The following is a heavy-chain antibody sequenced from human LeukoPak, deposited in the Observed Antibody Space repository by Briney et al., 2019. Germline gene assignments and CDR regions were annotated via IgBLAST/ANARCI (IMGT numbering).Heavy chain of an antibody. CDR2: ISGNT. CDR3: ARDYNWNYVAMDV. CDR1: GGSISSYY. J-gene: IGHJ6*02. Sequence: SETLSLTCTVSGGSISSYYWSWIRQPAGKGLEWIGRISGNTNYNPSLRSRVTISVDTSKNQFSLKLTSVTAADTAVYYCARDYNWNYVAMDVWGQGTTVTVSS. D-gene: IGHD1-7*01. V-gene: IGHV4-4*07.